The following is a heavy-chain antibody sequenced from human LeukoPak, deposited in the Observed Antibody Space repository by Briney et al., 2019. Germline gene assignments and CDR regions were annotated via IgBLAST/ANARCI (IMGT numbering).Heavy chain of an antibody. CDR2: INPSGGST. CDR1: GYTFTNYY. J-gene: IGHJ3*02. D-gene: IGHD3-22*01. Sequence: ASVTVSFKASGYTFTNYYMHWVRQAPGQGLEWMGIINPSGGSTSYAQKFQGRVTMTRDTSTSTVYMELSSLRSEDTAVYYCARVWGGYDSSGYRNDAFDIWGQGTMVTVSS. CDR3: ARVWGGYDSSGYRNDAFDI. V-gene: IGHV1-46*01.